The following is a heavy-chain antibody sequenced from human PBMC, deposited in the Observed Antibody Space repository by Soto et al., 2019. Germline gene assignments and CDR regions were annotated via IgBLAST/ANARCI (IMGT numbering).Heavy chain of an antibody. V-gene: IGHV1-69*06. Sequence: SVKVSCKASGGTFSSYAISWVRQAPGQGFEWMGGIIPIFGTANYAQKFQGRVTITADKSTSTAYMELSSLRSEDTAVYYCARVNSYGSYYYGMDVWGQGTTVTVSS. CDR1: GGTFSSYA. J-gene: IGHJ6*02. D-gene: IGHD5-18*01. CDR3: ARVNSYGSYYYGMDV. CDR2: IIPIFGTA.